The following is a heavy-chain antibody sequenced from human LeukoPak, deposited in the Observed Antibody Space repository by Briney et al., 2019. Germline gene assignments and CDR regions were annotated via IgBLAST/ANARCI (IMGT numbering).Heavy chain of an antibody. CDR2: IGISTTYI. V-gene: IGHV3-21*04. J-gene: IGHJ4*02. D-gene: IGHD6-19*01. CDR1: GFTFSSYA. CDR3: VKTDKLSSGWYRNFDY. Sequence: GGSLRLSCAASGFTFSSYAMHWVRQAPGKGLEWVSSIGISTTYIYYADSVTGRFTISRDNSKTTLYLQMNSLRAEDTAVYYCVKTDKLSSGWYRNFDYWGQGTLVTVSS.